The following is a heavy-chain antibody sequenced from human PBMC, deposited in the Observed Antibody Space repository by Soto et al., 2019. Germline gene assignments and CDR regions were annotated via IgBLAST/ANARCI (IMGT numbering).Heavy chain of an antibody. CDR3: VREETGSWPFALDR. Sequence: GGSLRLSCAASGFTFSSYAMSWVRQAPGKGLEWVSTISGSGGITYYADSVKGRFTISRDNAKNSLSLQMNSLRGEDTAIYYCVREETGSWPFALDRWGQGTRVTVSS. CDR2: ISGSGGIT. CDR1: GFTFSSYA. V-gene: IGHV3-23*01. D-gene: IGHD6-13*01. J-gene: IGHJ3*02.